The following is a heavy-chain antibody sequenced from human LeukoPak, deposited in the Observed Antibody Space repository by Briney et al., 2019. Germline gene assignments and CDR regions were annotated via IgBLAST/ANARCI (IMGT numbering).Heavy chain of an antibody. Sequence: SETLSLTCTVSGGSVSSNSYYWSWIRQPPGKGLECIGYLFYSGSTNYNPSLKSRVTISVDTPKDQFSLKLNSVTAADTAVYYCARVRTGSYYIDYWGQGTLVTVSS. CDR1: GGSVSSNSYY. CDR2: LFYSGST. CDR3: ARVRTGSYYIDY. V-gene: IGHV4-61*01. J-gene: IGHJ4*02. D-gene: IGHD1-26*01.